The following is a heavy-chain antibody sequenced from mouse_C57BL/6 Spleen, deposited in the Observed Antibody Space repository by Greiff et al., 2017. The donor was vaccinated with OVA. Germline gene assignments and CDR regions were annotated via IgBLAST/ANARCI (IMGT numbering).Heavy chain of an antibody. J-gene: IGHJ2*01. Sequence: VQLQESGPELVKPGASVKISCKASGYAFSSSWMNWVKQRPGKGLEWIGRIYPGDGDTNYNGKFKGKATLTADKSSSTAYMQLSSLTSEDSAVYFCARGELEEYYFDYWGQGTTLTVSS. CDR2: IYPGDGDT. CDR3: ARGELEEYYFDY. V-gene: IGHV1-82*01. D-gene: IGHD2-12*01. CDR1: GYAFSSSW.